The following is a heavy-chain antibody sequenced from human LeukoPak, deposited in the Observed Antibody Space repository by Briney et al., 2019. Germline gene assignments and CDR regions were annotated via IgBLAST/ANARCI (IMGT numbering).Heavy chain of an antibody. CDR3: ARDAPVVDARGRFDY. CDR2: ISSSSSYI. D-gene: IGHD2-15*01. Sequence: PGGSLTLSCAASGCTFSSYSMSWVRQAPGKGLEWVASISSSSSYIYYADSVTGRLTISRDNAKNSLYLQLNSLRAEDTAVYYCARDAPVVDARGRFDYWGQGTLVTVSS. CDR1: GCTFSSYS. V-gene: IGHV3-21*01. J-gene: IGHJ4*02.